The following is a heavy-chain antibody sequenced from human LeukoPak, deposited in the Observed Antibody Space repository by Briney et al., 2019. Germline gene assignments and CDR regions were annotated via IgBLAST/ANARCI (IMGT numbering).Heavy chain of an antibody. J-gene: IGHJ4*02. Sequence: PGRSLRLSCAASGFTFSTYNMNWVRQAPGKGLEWVSSISSSSSYIYYADSVKGRFTISRDNAKTSLYLQMNSLRAEDTAVYYCARGYNYVNFWGQGTLVTVSS. D-gene: IGHD5-18*01. CDR2: ISSSSSYI. CDR3: ARGYNYVNF. V-gene: IGHV3-21*01. CDR1: GFTFSTYN.